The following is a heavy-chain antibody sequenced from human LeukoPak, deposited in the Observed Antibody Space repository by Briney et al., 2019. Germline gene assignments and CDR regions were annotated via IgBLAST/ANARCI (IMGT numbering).Heavy chain of an antibody. J-gene: IGHJ4*02. D-gene: IGHD2-15*01. CDR1: GYTFTGYY. Sequence: GASVKVSCKASGYTFTGYYMHWVRQAPGQGLEWMGWINPNSGGTNYAQKFQGRVTMTRDTSISTAYMELSRLRSDDTAVYYCAVVVAATLYYFDYWGQGTLVTVSS. CDR2: INPNSGGT. V-gene: IGHV1-2*02. CDR3: AVVVAATLYYFDY.